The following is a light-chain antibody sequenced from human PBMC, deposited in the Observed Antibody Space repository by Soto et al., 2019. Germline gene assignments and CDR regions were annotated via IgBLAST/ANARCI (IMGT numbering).Light chain of an antibody. CDR2: KAS. J-gene: IGKJ1*01. Sequence: DIQMTQSPSTLSASVGDRVTITCRASQSISSWLAWYQQKPGRAPKLLIYKASSLETGVPSRFSGSGYGTEFTLIISSLQPDDFASYYCQQYGSSSPWTFGQGTKVELK. CDR3: QQYGSSSPWT. V-gene: IGKV1-5*03. CDR1: QSISSW.